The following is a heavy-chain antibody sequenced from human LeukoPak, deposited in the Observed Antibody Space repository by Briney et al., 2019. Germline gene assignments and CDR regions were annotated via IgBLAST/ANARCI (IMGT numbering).Heavy chain of an antibody. D-gene: IGHD4-17*01. V-gene: IGHV4-59*01. Sequence: SETLSLTCTVSGGSISSYYWSWIRQPPGKGLEWNGYIYYSGSTNYNPSLKSRVTISVDTSKNQFSLKLSSVTAADTAVYYCARLASGGSFTVTTPNRYFDYWGQGTPVTVSS. CDR1: GGSISSYY. CDR3: ARLASGGSFTVTTPNRYFDY. J-gene: IGHJ4*02. CDR2: IYYSGST.